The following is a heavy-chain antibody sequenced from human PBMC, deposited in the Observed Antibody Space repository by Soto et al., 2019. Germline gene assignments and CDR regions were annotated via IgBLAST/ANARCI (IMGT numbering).Heavy chain of an antibody. CDR3: ARVMGEWGTYYYYYGMDV. CDR1: GASFNSSY. D-gene: IGHD3-16*01. Sequence: XETLSLTWAVSGASFNSSYWCWIRQPPGKGPEWIGYVYYAGATNYNPSLESRVTISPDTSRNQFSLNLRSVTAADTAVYYCARVMGEWGTYYYYYGMDVWGQGTTVNVSS. J-gene: IGHJ6*02. V-gene: IGHV4-59*01. CDR2: VYYAGAT.